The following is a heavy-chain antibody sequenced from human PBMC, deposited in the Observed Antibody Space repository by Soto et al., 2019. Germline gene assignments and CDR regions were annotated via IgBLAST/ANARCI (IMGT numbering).Heavy chain of an antibody. V-gene: IGHV4-39*01. D-gene: IGHD2-15*01. CDR2: IYYSGST. CDR3: ARERYCSGGSCYSGWFDP. CDR1: GGSISSSSYY. Sequence: SETLSLTCTVSGGSISSSSYYWGWIRQPPGKGLEWIGSIYYSGSTYYNPSLKSRVTISVDTPKNQFSLKLSSVTAADTAVYYCARERYCSGGSCYSGWFDPWGQGTLVTVSS. J-gene: IGHJ5*02.